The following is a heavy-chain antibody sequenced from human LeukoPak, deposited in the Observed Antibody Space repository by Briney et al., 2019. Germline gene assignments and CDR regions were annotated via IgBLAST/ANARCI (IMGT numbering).Heavy chain of an antibody. D-gene: IGHD1-26*01. J-gene: IGHJ6*02. CDR1: AFTFSSYE. V-gene: IGHV3-48*03. CDR2: ISSSGSTR. Sequence: GGSLRLSCAASAFTFSSYEMNWVRQAPGKGLEWPSYISSSGSTRYYADSVKGRLTISRDNAKNSLYLQMNSLRAEDTAVYYCARGEEIVGVVRGMDVWGQGTTVTVSS. CDR3: ARGEEIVGVVRGMDV.